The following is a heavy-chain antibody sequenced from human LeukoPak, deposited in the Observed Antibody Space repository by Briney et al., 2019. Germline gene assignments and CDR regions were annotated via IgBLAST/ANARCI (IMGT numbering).Heavy chain of an antibody. CDR3: ARARGGEATAFDY. CDR1: GGTFSSYA. CDR2: IIPIFGTA. J-gene: IGHJ4*02. Sequence: SVKVSCKASGGTFSSYAISWVRQAPGQGLDWMGGIIPIFGTANYAQKFQGRVTITTDESTSTAYMELSSLRSEDTAVYYCARARGGEATAFDYWGQGTLVTVSS. V-gene: IGHV1-69*05. D-gene: IGHD5-12*01.